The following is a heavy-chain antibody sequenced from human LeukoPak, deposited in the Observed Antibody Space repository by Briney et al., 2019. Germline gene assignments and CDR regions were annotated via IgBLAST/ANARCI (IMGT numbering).Heavy chain of an antibody. Sequence: TETLSLTCAVYGGSFSGYYWSWIRQPPGKGLEWIGEINHSGSTNYNPSLKSRVAISVDTSKNQFSLKLSSVTAADTAVYYCAKKQLARTRGAFDIWGQGTMVTVSS. J-gene: IGHJ3*02. CDR2: INHSGST. V-gene: IGHV4-34*01. CDR1: GGSFSGYY. CDR3: AKKQLARTRGAFDI. D-gene: IGHD6-6*01.